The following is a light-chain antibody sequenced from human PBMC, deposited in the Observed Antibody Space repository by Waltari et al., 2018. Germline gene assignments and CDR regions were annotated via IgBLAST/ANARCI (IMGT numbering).Light chain of an antibody. V-gene: IGLV1-51*02. J-gene: IGLJ2*01. CDR2: ENN. Sequence: QSVLTQPPSVSADPGQKVTISCSGSWSNIGNNYVSWYQQFPGAAPKLLMFENNKRPSGIPDRFSGSKSGTSATLGITGLQTGDEADYYCGTWDNSLNAVVFGGGTKLTVL. CDR1: WSNIGNNY. CDR3: GTWDNSLNAVV.